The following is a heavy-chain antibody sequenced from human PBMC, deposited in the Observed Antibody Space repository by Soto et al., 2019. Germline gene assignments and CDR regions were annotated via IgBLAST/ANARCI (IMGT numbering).Heavy chain of an antibody. V-gene: IGHV1-18*01. D-gene: IGHD1-1*01. CDR3: ERDVFKELDV. CDR2: INTFSGNT. CDR1: GYTFTNSD. Sequence: QVQLVQSGAEVKKPGASVKVSCKASGYTFTNSDISWVRQAPGQGLEWMGWINTFSGNTNYTQNLQGRVTMTTDTATGTAYRELRSLTSDDTAGYYGERDVFKELDVWGQGTTVTVSS. J-gene: IGHJ6*02.